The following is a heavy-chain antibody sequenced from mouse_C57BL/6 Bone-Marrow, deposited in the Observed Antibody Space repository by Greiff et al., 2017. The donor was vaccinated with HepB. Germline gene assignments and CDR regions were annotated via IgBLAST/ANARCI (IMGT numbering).Heavy chain of an antibody. CDR2: ISYDGSN. CDR3: ARGGQRAMDY. J-gene: IGHJ4*01. V-gene: IGHV3-6*01. CDR1: GYSITSGYY. Sequence: EVQRVESGPGLVKPSQSLSLTCSVTGYSITSGYYWNWIRQFPGNKLEWMGYISYDGSNNYNPSLKNRISITRDTSKNQFFLKLNSVTTEDTATYYCARGGQRAMDYWGQGTSVTVSS.